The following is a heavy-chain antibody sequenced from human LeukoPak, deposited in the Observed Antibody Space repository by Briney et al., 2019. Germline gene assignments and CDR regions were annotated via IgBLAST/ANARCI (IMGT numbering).Heavy chain of an antibody. CDR2: NNSDGSST. V-gene: IGHV3-74*01. CDR3: ARGGELLYYYYGMDV. J-gene: IGHJ6*02. D-gene: IGHD1-26*01. Sequence: GGSLRLSCAASGFTFSSYWMHWVRQAPGKGLVWVSRNNSDGSSTSYADSVKGRFTISRDNAKNTLYLQMNSLRAEDTAVYYCARGGELLYYYYGMDVWGQGTTVTVSS. CDR1: GFTFSSYW.